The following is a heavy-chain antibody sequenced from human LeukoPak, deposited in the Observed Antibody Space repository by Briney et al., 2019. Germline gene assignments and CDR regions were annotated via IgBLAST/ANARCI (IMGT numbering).Heavy chain of an antibody. J-gene: IGHJ3*02. CDR3: ARDPLTMIVAGSDAFDI. Sequence: GASVKVSCKASGYTFTCYYMHWVRQAPGQGLEWMGRINPNSGGTNYAQKFQGRVTMTRDTSISTAYMELSRLRSDDTAVYYCARDPLTMIVAGSDAFDIWGQGTMVTVSS. CDR1: GYTFTCYY. CDR2: INPNSGGT. V-gene: IGHV1-2*06. D-gene: IGHD3-22*01.